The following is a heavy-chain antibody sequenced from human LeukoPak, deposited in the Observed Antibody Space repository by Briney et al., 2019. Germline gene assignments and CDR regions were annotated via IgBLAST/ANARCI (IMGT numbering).Heavy chain of an antibody. D-gene: IGHD3-3*01. V-gene: IGHV3-49*04. J-gene: IGHJ4*02. CDR2: IRSKAYGGTT. Sequence: GGSLRLSCTASGFTFGDYAMSWVRQAPGKGLEWVGFIRSKAYGGTTEYAASVKGRFTISRDDSKSIAYLQMNSLKTEDTAVYYCTRVGIGGYDFWSGYYRYFDYWGQGTLVTVSS. CDR3: TRVGIGGYDFWSGYYRYFDY. CDR1: GFTFGDYA.